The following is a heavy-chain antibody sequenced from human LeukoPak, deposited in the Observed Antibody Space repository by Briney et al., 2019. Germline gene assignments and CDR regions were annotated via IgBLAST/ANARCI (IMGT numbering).Heavy chain of an antibody. Sequence: SQTLSLTCTVSGGSISSGGYYWSWIRQHPGKGLEWIGYIYYSGSTYYNPSLKSRVTISVDTSKNQLSLKLSSVTAADTAVYYCARGYDDSSGYYYPPFDYWGQGTLVTVSS. J-gene: IGHJ4*02. CDR2: IYYSGST. CDR3: ARGYDDSSGYYYPPFDY. D-gene: IGHD3-22*01. CDR1: GGSISSGGYY. V-gene: IGHV4-31*03.